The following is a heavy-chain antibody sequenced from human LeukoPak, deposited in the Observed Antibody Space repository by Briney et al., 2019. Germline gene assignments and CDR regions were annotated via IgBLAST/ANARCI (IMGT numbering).Heavy chain of an antibody. CDR3: AKREYNFWSGYFF. CDR1: GFTFSSYA. J-gene: IGHJ4*02. D-gene: IGHD3-3*01. CDR2: INDSGGST. V-gene: IGHV3-23*01. Sequence: PVGSLRLSCAASGFTFSSYAMTWVRQAPGKGLEWVSSINDSGGSTYYADSVKGRFTISRDNSKNTLYLQMNSLRAEDTAVYYCAKREYNFWSGYFFWGQGTLVTVSS.